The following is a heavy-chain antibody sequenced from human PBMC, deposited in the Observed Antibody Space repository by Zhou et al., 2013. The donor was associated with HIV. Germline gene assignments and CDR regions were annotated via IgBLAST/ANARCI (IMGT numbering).Heavy chain of an antibody. CDR3: ARQKQLVPIEAYYFDY. J-gene: IGHJ4*02. Sequence: QVQLVQSGAEVKKPGSSVKVSCKASGGTFSSYAISWVRQAPGQGLEWMGGIIPIFGTANYAQKFQGRVTITTDESTSTAYMELSSLRSEDTAVYYCARQKQLVPIEAYYFDYWGQGNPGHRLL. CDR1: GGTFSSYA. V-gene: IGHV1-69*05. CDR2: IIPIFGTA. D-gene: IGHD6-13*01.